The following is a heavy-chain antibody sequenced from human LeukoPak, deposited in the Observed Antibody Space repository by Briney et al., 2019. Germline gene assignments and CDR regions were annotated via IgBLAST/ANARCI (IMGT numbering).Heavy chain of an antibody. J-gene: IGHJ4*02. CDR2: IYYTGCT. CDR1: GGSISSGDYY. V-gene: IGHV4-30-4*01. CDR3: ARDSYGSGSYWLFDY. D-gene: IGHD3-10*01. Sequence: PSQTLSLTCTVSGGSISSGDYYWRWIRQPPGKGLEWIGYIYYTGCTYYNPSLKSRVTISVDTSKNQFSLKLSSVTAADTAVYYCARDSYGSGSYWLFDYWGQGTLVTVSS.